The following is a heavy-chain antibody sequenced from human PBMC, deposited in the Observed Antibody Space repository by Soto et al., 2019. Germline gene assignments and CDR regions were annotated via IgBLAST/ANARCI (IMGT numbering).Heavy chain of an antibody. V-gene: IGHV4-4*02. CDR1: GGSISSSNW. CDR2: IYHSGST. D-gene: IGHD4-17*01. CDR3: ASSFSTVTTRLYYYYGMDV. J-gene: IGHJ6*02. Sequence: LSLTCAVSGGSISSSNWWSWVRQPPGKGLEWIGEIYHSGSTNYNPSLKSRVTISVDKSKNQFSLKLSSVTAADTAVYYCASSFSTVTTRLYYYYGMDVWGQGTTVTVSS.